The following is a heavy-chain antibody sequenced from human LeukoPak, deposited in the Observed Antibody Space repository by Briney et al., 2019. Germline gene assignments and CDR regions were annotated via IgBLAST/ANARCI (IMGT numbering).Heavy chain of an antibody. CDR2: INPNSGDT. Sequence: GASVKVSCKASGYTFTTYGVSWVRQAPGRGLEWIGWINPNSGDTNYAQKFQGRVTMTRDTSISTAYMELSRLRSDDTAVYYCAKVAMRHFDYWGQGTLVTVSS. J-gene: IGHJ4*02. V-gene: IGHV1-2*02. CDR3: AKVAMRHFDY. CDR1: GYTFTTYG.